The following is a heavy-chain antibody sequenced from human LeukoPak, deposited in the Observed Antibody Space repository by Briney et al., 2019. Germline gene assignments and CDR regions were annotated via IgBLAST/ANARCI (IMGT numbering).Heavy chain of an antibody. D-gene: IGHD6-19*01. CDR3: AKHRQWLVRIAFDI. V-gene: IGHV3-23*01. Sequence: GGSLRLSCAASGFTLGSYAMSWVRQAPGKGLEWVSAISGSGGSTYYADSVKGRFTISRDNSKNTLYLQMNSLRAEDTAVYYCAKHRQWLVRIAFDIWGQGTMVTVSS. CDR1: GFTLGSYA. J-gene: IGHJ3*02. CDR2: ISGSGGST.